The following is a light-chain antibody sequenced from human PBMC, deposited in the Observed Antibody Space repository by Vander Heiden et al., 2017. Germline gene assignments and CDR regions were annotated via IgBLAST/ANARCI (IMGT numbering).Light chain of an antibody. Sequence: AIQLTQSPSSLSTSVGARVTITCRASQGITSALAWYQQKPGKRPELLIYDATSFETGVPLRFSGSGSGTDFTLTISSLQPEDAATYFCQQFSIYPRTFGQGTKLEIK. CDR1: QGITSA. CDR3: QQFSIYPRT. V-gene: IGKV1-13*02. J-gene: IGKJ2*01. CDR2: DAT.